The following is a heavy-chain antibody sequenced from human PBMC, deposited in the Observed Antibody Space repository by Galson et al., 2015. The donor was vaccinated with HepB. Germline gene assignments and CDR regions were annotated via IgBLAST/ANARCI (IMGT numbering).Heavy chain of an antibody. Sequence: LRLSCAASGFTFDDYAMHWVRQAPGKGLEWVSGISWNSGSTGYADSVKGRFTISRDNAKNSLYLQMNSLRAEDTALYYCAKDKLGGEGSGSPGWISCWGQGTLVTVSS. CDR1: GFTFDDYA. CDR3: AKDKLGGEGSGSPGWISC. D-gene: IGHD3-10*01. CDR2: ISWNSGST. V-gene: IGHV3-9*01. J-gene: IGHJ4*02.